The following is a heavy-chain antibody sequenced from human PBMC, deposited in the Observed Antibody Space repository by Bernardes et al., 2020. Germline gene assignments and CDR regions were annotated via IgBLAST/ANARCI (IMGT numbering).Heavy chain of an antibody. CDR3: ARDLDYYDSSGYYGDY. J-gene: IGHJ4*02. CDR2: INSDGSST. CDR1: GFTFSSYW. Sequence: GGSLRLSCAASGFTFSSYWMHWVRQAPGNGLVWVSRINSDGSSTSYADSVKGRFTISRDNAKNTLYLQMNSLRAEDTAVYYCARDLDYYDSSGYYGDYWGQGTLVTVSS. V-gene: IGHV3-74*01. D-gene: IGHD3-22*01.